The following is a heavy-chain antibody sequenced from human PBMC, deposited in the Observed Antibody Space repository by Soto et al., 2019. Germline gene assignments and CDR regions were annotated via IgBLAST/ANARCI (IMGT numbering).Heavy chain of an antibody. V-gene: IGHV4-39*01. Sequence: ETLSLTCTVSGGSISSSSYYWGWIRQPPGKGLEWVGSIYYSGSTYYNPSLKSRVTISVDTSKNQFSLKLSSVTAADTAVYYCARHKTDLLLWFGELLECFDYWGQGTLVTVSS. CDR3: ARHKTDLLLWFGELLECFDY. J-gene: IGHJ4*02. D-gene: IGHD3-10*01. CDR2: IYYSGST. CDR1: GGSISSSSYY.